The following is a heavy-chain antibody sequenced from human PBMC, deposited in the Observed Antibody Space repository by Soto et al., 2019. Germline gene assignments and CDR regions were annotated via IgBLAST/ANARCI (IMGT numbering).Heavy chain of an antibody. CDR1: GASIKSRNYF. Sequence: QLQLQETGPGLVKPSETLSLTCTVSGASIKSRNYFWGWIRQPPAKGLEFVGSIHSSGGTYYHPSLNSRVNVYVDCSNSNFSLSLKSLTPTDTAVSYCGRLAEAATGHTVFDFWGQGTLVTVSS. CDR2: IHSSGGT. D-gene: IGHD2-15*01. CDR3: GRLAEAATGHTVFDF. V-gene: IGHV4-39*02. J-gene: IGHJ4*02.